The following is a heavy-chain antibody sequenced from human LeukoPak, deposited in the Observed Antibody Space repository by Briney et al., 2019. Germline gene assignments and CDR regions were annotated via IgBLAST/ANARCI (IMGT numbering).Heavy chain of an antibody. V-gene: IGHV3-21*01. Sequence: GGSLRLSCAASGFTFSSYSMNWVRQAPGKGLEWVSSISSSSSYIYYADSVKGRFTISRDNAKNSLYLQMNSLRAEDTAVYYCARGGLPIYYYYIDVWGKGTTVTVSS. J-gene: IGHJ6*03. CDR2: ISSSSSYI. CDR3: ARGGLPIYYYYIDV. D-gene: IGHD3-16*01. CDR1: GFTFSSYS.